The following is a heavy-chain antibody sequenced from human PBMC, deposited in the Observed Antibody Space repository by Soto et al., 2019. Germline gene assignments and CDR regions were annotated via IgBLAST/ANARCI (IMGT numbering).Heavy chain of an antibody. D-gene: IGHD3-9*01. CDR2: VDGSGAAP. Sequence: GGSLRLSCATSGFTFINHAMTWVRQAPGKAPQWVSTVDGSGAAPFYAESVKGRFTISRDNSKNTLYLQMNSLRAEDTAVYFCAKWEVFVTGHLATQSSLDSWGQGTLVTVSS. CDR3: AKWEVFVTGHLATQSSLDS. CDR1: GFTFINHA. V-gene: IGHV3-23*01. J-gene: IGHJ4*02.